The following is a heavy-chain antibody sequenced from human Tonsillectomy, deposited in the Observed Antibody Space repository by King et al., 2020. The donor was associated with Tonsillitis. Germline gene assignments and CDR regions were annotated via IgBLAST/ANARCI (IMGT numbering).Heavy chain of an antibody. V-gene: IGHV3-30*02. CDR2: IRYDGSNK. CDR3: AKGTLWFGELDWFDP. Sequence: QLVQSGGGVVQPGGSLRLSCAASGFTFSSYGMHWVRQAPGKGLEWVAFIRYDGSNKYYADSVKGRFTISRDNSKNTLYLQMNSLRAEDTSVYYCAKGTLWFGELDWFDPWGQGTLVTVSS. D-gene: IGHD3-10*01. CDR1: GFTFSSYG. J-gene: IGHJ5*02.